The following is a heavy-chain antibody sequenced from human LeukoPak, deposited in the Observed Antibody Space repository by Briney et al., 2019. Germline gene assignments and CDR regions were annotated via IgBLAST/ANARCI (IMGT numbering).Heavy chain of an antibody. CDR3: ARQWELRLEFDY. V-gene: IGHV4-59*08. CDR1: GGSISTYY. Sequence: SETLSLTCTVSGGSISTYYWSWIRQPPGKGLEWIGSIYHSGSTYYNPSLKSRVTISVDTSKNQFSLKLSSVTAADTAVYYCARQWELRLEFDYWGQGTLVTVSS. CDR2: IYHSGST. D-gene: IGHD1-26*01. J-gene: IGHJ4*02.